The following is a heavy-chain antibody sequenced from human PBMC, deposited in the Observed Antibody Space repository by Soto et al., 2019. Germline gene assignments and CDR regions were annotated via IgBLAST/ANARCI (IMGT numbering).Heavy chain of an antibody. J-gene: IGHJ4*02. V-gene: IGHV1-3*05. Sequence: QVQLVQSGAEEKKPGASVKVSCKASGYTFTSYAMHWVRQAPGQRLEWMGWINAGNGNTKYSQKFQGRVTITMDTSASTAYMELSSLRSEDTAVYYCARDVQPYTAMVVGDYWGQGTLVTVSS. CDR1: GYTFTSYA. D-gene: IGHD5-18*01. CDR3: ARDVQPYTAMVVGDY. CDR2: INAGNGNT.